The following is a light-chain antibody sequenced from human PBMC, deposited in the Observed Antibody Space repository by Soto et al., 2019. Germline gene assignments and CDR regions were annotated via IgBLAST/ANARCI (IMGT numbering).Light chain of an antibody. V-gene: IGKV4-1*01. CDR1: QSVLYSSNNKNY. CDR2: LAS. Sequence: IVMTQSPDSLAVSLGERATINCKSSQSVLYSSNNKNYLAWYQQKPGQPPKLLIYLASTRESGVPDRFSGTGSGTDFALTINSLQAEDVAVYYCQQYYSSPPAFGGGTKVEIK. CDR3: QQYYSSPPA. J-gene: IGKJ4*01.